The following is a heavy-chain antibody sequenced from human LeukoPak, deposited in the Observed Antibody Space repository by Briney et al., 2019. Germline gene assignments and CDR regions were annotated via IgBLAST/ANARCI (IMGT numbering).Heavy chain of an antibody. Sequence: GGSLRLSCAASRFTFSSSCMNWVRQAPGKGLEWVSYISSSNTNIDYADSVKGRFTISRDNAKNSLYLQMNSLRAEDTAVYYCARDRPGSMDVWGQGTTVTVSS. CDR2: ISSSNTNI. V-gene: IGHV3-48*01. J-gene: IGHJ6*02. CDR3: ARDRPGSMDV. CDR1: RFTFSSSC. D-gene: IGHD3-10*01.